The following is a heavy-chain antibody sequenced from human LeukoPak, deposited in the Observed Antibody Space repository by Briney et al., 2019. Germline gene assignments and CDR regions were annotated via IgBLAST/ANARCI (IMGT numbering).Heavy chain of an antibody. CDR3: ASRIAAAGIFDP. CDR2: ISGSGGST. J-gene: IGHJ5*02. CDR1: GFTFSRYA. Sequence: GGSLRLSCAASGFTFSRYAMSWVRQAPGKGLEWVSAISGSGGSTYYADSVKGRFTVSRDNSKNMSYLQMNSLRAEDTAVYYCASRIAAAGIFDPWGQGTLVTVSS. V-gene: IGHV3-23*01. D-gene: IGHD6-13*01.